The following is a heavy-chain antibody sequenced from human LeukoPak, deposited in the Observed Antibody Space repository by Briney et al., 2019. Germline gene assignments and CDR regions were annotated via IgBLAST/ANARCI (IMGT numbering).Heavy chain of an antibody. V-gene: IGHV3-23*01. CDR2: ISGSGGST. CDR3: AKSGTGYYTYFDY. D-gene: IGHD3/OR15-3a*01. J-gene: IGHJ4*02. Sequence: GGFLRLSCAASGFTFSSYAMNWVRQAPGKGLEWVSAISGSGGSTYYADSVKGRFTMSRDNSKNTLYLQMNSLRAEDTAIYYCAKSGTGYYTYFDYWGQGTLVTVSS. CDR1: GFTFSSYA.